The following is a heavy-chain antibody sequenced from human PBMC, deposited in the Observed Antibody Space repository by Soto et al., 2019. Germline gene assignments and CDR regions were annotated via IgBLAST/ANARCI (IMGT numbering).Heavy chain of an antibody. CDR2: IIPIFGTA. CDR1: GGTFSSYA. V-gene: IGHV1-69*01. D-gene: IGHD6-19*01. Sequence: QVQLVQSGAEVKKPGSSVKVSCKASGGTFSSYAISWVRQAPGHGLEWMGGIIPIFGTANYAQKFQGRVTITADESTRTAYMELSSLRSEDTAVYYCARDFGGAVAGPQAFDIWGQGTMVTVSS. CDR3: ARDFGGAVAGPQAFDI. J-gene: IGHJ3*02.